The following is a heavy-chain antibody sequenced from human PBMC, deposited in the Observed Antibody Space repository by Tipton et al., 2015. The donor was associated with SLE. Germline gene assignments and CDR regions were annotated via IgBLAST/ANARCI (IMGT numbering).Heavy chain of an antibody. CDR1: GFTFSSYG. Sequence: SLRLSCAASGFTFSSYGMHWVRQAPGKGLEWVAVIWYDGSNKYYADSVKGRFTISRDNSKNTLYLQMNSLGAEDTAVYYCARDPTGDIVLRLWGQGTTVTVSS. V-gene: IGHV3-33*01. CDR3: ARDPTGDIVLRL. J-gene: IGHJ6*02. CDR2: IWYDGSNK. D-gene: IGHD2-8*02.